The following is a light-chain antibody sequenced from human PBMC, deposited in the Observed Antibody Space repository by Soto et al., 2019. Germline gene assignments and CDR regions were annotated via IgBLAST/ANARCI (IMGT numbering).Light chain of an antibody. CDR1: QGISTH. Sequence: DIQMTQSPSAMSASVGDRVTITCRASQGISTHLAWFQQKPGQVPKRLIYAASNLQGGVPSRFSGSGSGTEFTLTISSLPPEDFATYYCLQHQSYPFTFGQGTKLEIK. CDR2: AAS. J-gene: IGKJ2*01. CDR3: LQHQSYPFT. V-gene: IGKV1-17*03.